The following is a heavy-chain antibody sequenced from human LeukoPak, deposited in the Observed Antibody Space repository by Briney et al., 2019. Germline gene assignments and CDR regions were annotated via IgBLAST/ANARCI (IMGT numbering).Heavy chain of an antibody. J-gene: IGHJ4*02. CDR1: GYTFTSYA. Sequence: ASVKVSCKASGYTFTSYAMNWVRQAPGQGLEWMGWINTKTGNPTCAQGFTGRFVFSLDTSVSTAYLQIISLEAEDTAVYYCARQKTYYYDASGFYIFDYWGQGTLVTISS. CDR3: ARQKTYYYDASGFYIFDY. CDR2: INTKTGNP. D-gene: IGHD3-22*01. V-gene: IGHV7-4-1*02.